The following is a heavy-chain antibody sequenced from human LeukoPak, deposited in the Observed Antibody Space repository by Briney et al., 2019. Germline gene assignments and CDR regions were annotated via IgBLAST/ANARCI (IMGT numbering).Heavy chain of an antibody. CDR3: AKTGGCSRSTCYAGWFDP. CDR1: GASLSSYY. V-gene: IGHV4-59*01. Sequence: PSETLSLTCTVSGASLSSYYWSWIRQSPGKGLEWIGYIYSIGNTIYNPSLKSRVTMSVDTSKNQFSLKLNSVTAADTAFYYCAKTGGCSRSTCYAGWFDPWGQGTLVTVSS. CDR2: IYSIGNT. D-gene: IGHD2-2*01. J-gene: IGHJ5*02.